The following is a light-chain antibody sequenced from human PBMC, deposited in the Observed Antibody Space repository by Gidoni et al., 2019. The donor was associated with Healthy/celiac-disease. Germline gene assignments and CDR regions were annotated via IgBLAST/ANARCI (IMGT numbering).Light chain of an antibody. Sequence: QSVLTQPPSGSGAPGQRVTISCTGSSSNIGAGYDVHWYQQLPGTAPKLLIYGNSHRPSGVPDRFSGSKSGTSASLAITGLQAEDEADYYCQSYDSSLSGWEVFGGGTKLTVL. J-gene: IGLJ2*01. V-gene: IGLV1-40*01. CDR2: GNS. CDR1: SSNIGAGYD. CDR3: QSYDSSLSGWEV.